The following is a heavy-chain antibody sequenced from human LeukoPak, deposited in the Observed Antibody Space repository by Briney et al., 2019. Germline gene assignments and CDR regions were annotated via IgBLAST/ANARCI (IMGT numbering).Heavy chain of an antibody. CDR3: STDILETNWGGY. Sequence: GGSLRLSCAASGFTFSNAWMSWVRQAPGKGLEWASRIKSKTDGGTTHYAAPVKGRFTISRDDSKDKLYLQMNSLKTEDTAVYYCSTDILETNWGGYWGQGTLVTVSS. CDR2: IKSKTDGGTT. J-gene: IGHJ4*02. V-gene: IGHV3-15*01. D-gene: IGHD7-27*01. CDR1: GFTFSNAW.